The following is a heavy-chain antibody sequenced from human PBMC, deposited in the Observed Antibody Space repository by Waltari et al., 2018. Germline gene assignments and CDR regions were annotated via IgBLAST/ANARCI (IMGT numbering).Heavy chain of an antibody. D-gene: IGHD3-3*01. CDR3: ARETGFWSGGNAFDI. J-gene: IGHJ3*02. V-gene: IGHV4-59*01. CDR1: GGSISSYY. Sequence: QVQLQESGPGLVKPSETLSLTCTVSGGSISSYYWSWIRQPPGKGLEWIGYIYYSGSTNHNPSLKSRVTISVDTSKNQFSLKLSSVTAADTAVYYCARETGFWSGGNAFDIWGQGTMVTVSS. CDR2: IYYSGST.